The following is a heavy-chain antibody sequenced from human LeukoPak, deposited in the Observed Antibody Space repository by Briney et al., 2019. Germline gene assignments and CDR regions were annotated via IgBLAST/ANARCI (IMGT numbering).Heavy chain of an antibody. J-gene: IGHJ4*02. V-gene: IGHV3-9*01. D-gene: IGHD4-11*01. CDR3: AKAAGYSTQYYFDY. CDR2: ISWNSGSI. CDR1: GFTFDDYA. Sequence: TGGSLRLSCAASGFTFDDYAMHWVRRAPGKGLEWVSGISWNSGSIGYADSVKGRFTISRDNAKNSLYLQMNSLRAEDTALYYCAKAAGYSTQYYFDYWGQGTLVTVSS.